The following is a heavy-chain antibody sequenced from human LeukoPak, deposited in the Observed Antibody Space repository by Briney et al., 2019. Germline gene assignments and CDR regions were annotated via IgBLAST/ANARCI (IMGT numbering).Heavy chain of an antibody. Sequence: PGGSPRLSCSASGFTFSSYAMHWVRQAPGKGLEYVSAISSNGGSTYYADSVKGRFTISRDNSKNTLYLQMSSLRAEDTAVYYCVKDRAVAGKGAKYFQHWGQGTLVTVSS. D-gene: IGHD6-19*01. CDR2: ISSNGGST. V-gene: IGHV3-64D*06. J-gene: IGHJ1*01. CDR3: VKDRAVAGKGAKYFQH. CDR1: GFTFSSYA.